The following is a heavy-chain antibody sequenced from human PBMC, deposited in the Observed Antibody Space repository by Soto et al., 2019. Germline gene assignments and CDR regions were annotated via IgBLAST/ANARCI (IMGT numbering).Heavy chain of an antibody. Sequence: SETLSLTCTVSGDSISSYYWSWIRQPPGKGLEWIGFIYNSEYTNYNPSLMSRLATSVDTSKNQFSLKLSSVTTADTAVYYCARAIRLEWLLYPRYFDYWGQGTLVTVSS. CDR3: ARAIRLEWLLYPRYFDY. D-gene: IGHD3-3*01. J-gene: IGHJ4*02. CDR2: IYNSEYT. CDR1: GDSISSYY. V-gene: IGHV4-59*01.